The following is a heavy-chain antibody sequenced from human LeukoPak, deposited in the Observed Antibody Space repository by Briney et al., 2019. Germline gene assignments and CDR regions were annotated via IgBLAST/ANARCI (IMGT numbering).Heavy chain of an antibody. J-gene: IGHJ5*02. CDR1: GGSISSYY. D-gene: IGHD6-19*01. CDR2: IYYSGST. V-gene: IGHV4-59*01. Sequence: SETLSLTCTVSGGSISSYYWSWIRQPPGKGLEWIGYIYYSGSTNYNPSLKSRVTISVDTSKNQFSLKLSSVTAADTAVYYRARVLAVAGRDGKNWFDPWGQGTLVTVSS. CDR3: ARVLAVAGRDGKNWFDP.